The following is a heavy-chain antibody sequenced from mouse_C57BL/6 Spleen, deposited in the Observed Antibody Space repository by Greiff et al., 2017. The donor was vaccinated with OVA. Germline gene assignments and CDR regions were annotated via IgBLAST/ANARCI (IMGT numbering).Heavy chain of an antibody. Sequence: EVKLVESGPGLAKPSQTLSLTCSVTGYSITSDYWNWIRKFPGNKLEYIGYISYSGSTYYNPSPKSRLSITRDTTKTQYYLQLNSVTTEDTATYYCARYYGNSYYFDYWGQGPTLTVSS. CDR2: ISYSGST. CDR3: ARYYGNSYYFDY. CDR1: GYSITSDY. D-gene: IGHD2-1*01. V-gene: IGHV3-8*01. J-gene: IGHJ2*01.